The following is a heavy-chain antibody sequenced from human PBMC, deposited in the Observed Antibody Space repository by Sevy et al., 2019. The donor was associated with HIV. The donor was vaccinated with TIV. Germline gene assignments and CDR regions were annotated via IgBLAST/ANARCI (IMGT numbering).Heavy chain of an antibody. J-gene: IGHJ4*02. D-gene: IGHD6-19*01. V-gene: IGHV3-33*01. CDR2: IWYDGSNK. Sequence: GGSLRLSCAASGFTFSSYGMHWVRQAPGKGLEWVAVIWYDGSNKYYADSVKGRITISRDNSKNTLYLQMNSLRAEDTAVYYCSRQYSSGWYFDYWGQGTLVTVSS. CDR1: GFTFSSYG. CDR3: SRQYSSGWYFDY.